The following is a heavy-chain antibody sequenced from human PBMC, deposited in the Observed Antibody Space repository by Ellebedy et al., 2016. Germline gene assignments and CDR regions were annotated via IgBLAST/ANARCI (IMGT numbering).Heavy chain of an antibody. J-gene: IGHJ4*02. V-gene: IGHV2-5*01. CDR2: IYGNDDK. CDR3: VHRTTVTSVDY. D-gene: IGHD4-17*01. Sequence: SGPTLVKPTQTLTLTCTFSGFSLTTSEVVVGCVRQPPGKALEWLAFIYGNDDKRYNPSLKSRLTITRDPSKNQVVLTMTNMDPVDTATYFCVHRTTVTSVDYWGRGTLVTVSA. CDR1: GFSLTTSEVV.